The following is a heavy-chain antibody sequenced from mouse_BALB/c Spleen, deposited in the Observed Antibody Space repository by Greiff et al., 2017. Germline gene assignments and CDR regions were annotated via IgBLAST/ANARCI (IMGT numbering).Heavy chain of an antibody. D-gene: IGHD2-2*01. J-gene: IGHJ3*01. Sequence: EVQLQQSGPELVKPGASVKVSCKASGYAFTSYNMYWVKQSHGKSLEWIGYIDPYNGGTSYNQKFKGKATLTVDKSSSTAYMELRSLTSEDTAVYYCARERGYDAGFAYWGQGTLVTVSA. CDR3: ARERGYDAGFAY. V-gene: IGHV1-18*01. CDR2: IDPYNGGT. CDR1: GYAFTSYN.